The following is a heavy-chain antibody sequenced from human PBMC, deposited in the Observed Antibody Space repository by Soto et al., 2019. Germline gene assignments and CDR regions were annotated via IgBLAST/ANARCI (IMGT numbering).Heavy chain of an antibody. V-gene: IGHV1-69*13. CDR2: IIPIFGTA. D-gene: IGHD3-22*01. CDR1: GGTFSSYA. CDR3: ARDPETYPGDYYDSSGYYYY. Sequence: GASVKVSCKASGGTFSSYAISWVRQAPGQGLEWMGGIIPIFGTANYAQKFQGRVTITADESTSTAYMELSSLRSEDTAVYYCARDPETYPGDYYDSSGYYYYWGQGTLVTVSS. J-gene: IGHJ4*02.